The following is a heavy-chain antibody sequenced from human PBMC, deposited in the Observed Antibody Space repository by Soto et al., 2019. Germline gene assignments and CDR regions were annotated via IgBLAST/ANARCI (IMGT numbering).Heavy chain of an antibody. V-gene: IGHV1-69*12. CDR3: ARGRAPYYALDV. CDR2: IIPFFRKT. J-gene: IGHJ6*02. Sequence: QDHLVQSGAEVKRPGSSVKVSCKASGDTLSNYTINWVRQAPGQGLEWMGGIIPFFRKTHYPQNVQGRVAIIADESTRTGYMELSSLRSEDTAVYYCARGRAPYYALDVWGQGTTVTVTS. CDR1: GDTLSNYT.